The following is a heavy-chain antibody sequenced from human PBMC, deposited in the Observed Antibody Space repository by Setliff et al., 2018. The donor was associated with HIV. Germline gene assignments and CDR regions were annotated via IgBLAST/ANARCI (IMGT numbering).Heavy chain of an antibody. CDR2: IYPGDSES. CDR1: GYRFTSYW. Sequence: PGESLKISCKGSGYRFTSYWIGWVRQMPGKGLEWMGIIYPGDSESRYSPSFQGQVTMSVDKSINTASLQWSSLKASDTAMYYCARHRYLGSKSGVAFEICGQGTMVTVSS. CDR3: ARHRYLGSKSGVAFEI. D-gene: IGHD3-10*01. V-gene: IGHV5-51*01. J-gene: IGHJ3*02.